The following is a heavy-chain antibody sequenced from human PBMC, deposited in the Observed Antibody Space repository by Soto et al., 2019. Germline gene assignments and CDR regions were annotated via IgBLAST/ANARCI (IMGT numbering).Heavy chain of an antibody. CDR1: GGSISSSSYY. CDR2: IYYSVST. V-gene: IGHV4-39*01. D-gene: IGHD3-3*01. CDR3: ASNYFCGSSVYYYMDV. J-gene: IGHJ6*03. Sequence: QLQLQESGPGLVKPSETLSLTCTVSGGSISSSSYYWGWIRQPPGKGLEWIGSIYYSVSTYYNPSLKSRVPISVDTSKNQFSLKLSSGTASDTAVYYCASNYFCGSSVYYYMDVWGKGTTVTVSS.